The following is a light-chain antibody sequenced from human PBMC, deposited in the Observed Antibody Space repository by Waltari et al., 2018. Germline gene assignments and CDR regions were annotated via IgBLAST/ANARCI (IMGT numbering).Light chain of an antibody. CDR2: QDN. Sequence: QSVLTQPPSVSAAPGQRVTISCSGSSSNIGRSYVSLYQQVPGTAPKFLIYQDNKRPSGVSDRFSGSKSGTSASLAITGLQTGDEADYYCSAWDSSLSARVFGGGTRLTVL. CDR3: SAWDSSLSARV. CDR1: SSNIGRSY. V-gene: IGLV1-51*02. J-gene: IGLJ2*01.